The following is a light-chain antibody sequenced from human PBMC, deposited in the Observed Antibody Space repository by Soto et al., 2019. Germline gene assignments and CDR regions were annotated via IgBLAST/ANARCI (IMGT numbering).Light chain of an antibody. CDR2: GAS. Sequence: EIVLTQSPGTLSLSPGERATLSCKASQSVTSSYLAWYQQKPGQAPRLLIYGASSRATGIPDRFSGSGFGTDFTLTINRLKPEDFAVYYCQQYGSSPRTFGQGTKLQI. V-gene: IGKV3-20*01. CDR3: QQYGSSPRT. CDR1: QSVTSSY. J-gene: IGKJ2*01.